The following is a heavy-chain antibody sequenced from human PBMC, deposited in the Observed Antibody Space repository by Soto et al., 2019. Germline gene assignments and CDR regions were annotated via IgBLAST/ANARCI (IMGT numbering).Heavy chain of an antibody. CDR3: AREGPNYVWGSYRPMVDYYGMDV. V-gene: IGHV1-69*13. CDR1: GYTFTSYA. D-gene: IGHD3-16*02. J-gene: IGHJ6*02. Sequence: SVKVSCKASGYTFTSYAISWVRQAPGQGLEWMGGIIPIFGTANYAQKFQGRVTITADESTSTAYMELSSLRSEDTAVYYCAREGPNYVWGSYRPMVDYYGMDVWGQGTTVTVSS. CDR2: IIPIFGTA.